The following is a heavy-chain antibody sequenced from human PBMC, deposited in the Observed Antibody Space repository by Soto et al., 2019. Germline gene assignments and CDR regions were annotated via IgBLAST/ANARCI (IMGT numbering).Heavy chain of an antibody. V-gene: IGHV3-7*05. J-gene: IGHJ2*01. CDR3: ARDLPGGYFDL. Sequence: EVQLVESGGGLVQPGGSLRLSCAASGFTYTDYWLSWVRQAPGKGLQWVANMRQDGNERSYVDSVRGRFTISRDNPQNSLYLQMNSLRAEDTGVYFCARDLPGGYFDLWGRGTLVTVSS. CDR2: MRQDGNER. D-gene: IGHD1-26*01. CDR1: GFTYTDYW.